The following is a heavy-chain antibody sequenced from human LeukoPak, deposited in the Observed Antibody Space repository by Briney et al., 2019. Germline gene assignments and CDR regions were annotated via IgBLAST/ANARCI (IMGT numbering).Heavy chain of an antibody. J-gene: IGHJ5*02. Sequence: PGGSLRLSCAASGFTFSSYCMSWVRLAPGKGLEWVANIKGDGSEKWYADSVKGRSTISRDNAQNSVHLQMNSLRAEDTAVYHCARDEYRSRWLHPWGQGTLVTVTS. CDR2: IKGDGSEK. CDR3: ARDEYRSRWLHP. D-gene: IGHD5-24*01. CDR1: GFTFSSYC. V-gene: IGHV3-7*01.